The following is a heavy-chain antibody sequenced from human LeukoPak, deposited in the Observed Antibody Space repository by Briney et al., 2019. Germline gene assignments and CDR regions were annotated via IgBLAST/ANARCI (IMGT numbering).Heavy chain of an antibody. D-gene: IGHD3-10*01. CDR1: GGSISTYY. Sequence: PSETLSLTCTVSGGSISTYYWSWIRQPPGKGLEWIGYIYYSGSTNYNPSLKGRVTISVDTSKNQFSLKLRSVTAADTALYYCARATGDYWGQGTLVTVSS. J-gene: IGHJ4*02. V-gene: IGHV4-59*01. CDR3: ARATGDY. CDR2: IYYSGST.